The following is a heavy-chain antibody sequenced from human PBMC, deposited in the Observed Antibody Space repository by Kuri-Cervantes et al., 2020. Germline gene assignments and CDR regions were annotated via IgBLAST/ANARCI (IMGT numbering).Heavy chain of an antibody. D-gene: IGHD3-16*01. CDR1: GGSFSGYY. CDR2: INHSGST. Sequence: GSLRLSCAVYGGSFSGYYWSWIRQPPGKGLEWIGEINHSGSTNYNPSLKSRVTISVDTSKNQFSLKLSSVTAADTAVYYCAGANGGGYNFPAYGLDVWGQGTTVTVSS. CDR3: AGANGGGYNFPAYGLDV. V-gene: IGHV4-34*01. J-gene: IGHJ6*02.